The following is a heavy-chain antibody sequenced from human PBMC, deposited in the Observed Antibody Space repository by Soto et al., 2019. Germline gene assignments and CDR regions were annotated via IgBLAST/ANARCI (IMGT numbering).Heavy chain of an antibody. V-gene: IGHV5-51*01. CDR3: ARRGAVAPSDAFDI. D-gene: IGHD6-19*01. CDR2: IYPGDSDT. Sequence: GESLKISCKGSGFSFTIYCIGWVLQRPGKGLEWMGIIYPGDSDTRYSPSFQGPVTISADKSISTAYLQWSSLKASDTAMYYCARRGAVAPSDAFDIWGQGTMVTVSS. CDR1: GFSFTIYC. J-gene: IGHJ3*02.